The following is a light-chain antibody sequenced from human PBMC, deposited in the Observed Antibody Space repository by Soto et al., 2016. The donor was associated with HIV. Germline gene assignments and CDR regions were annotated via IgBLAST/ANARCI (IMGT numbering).Light chain of an antibody. CDR2: AAS. CDR1: QTISIY. Sequence: DVQMTQSPSSLSASVGDRVTITCRASQTISIYLNWYQHKPGRAPKLLIYAASSLQSGVPLRFSGSGSGTDFALTISSLQPEDFATYYGQQSYSTPYTFGQGTKLEIK. CDR3: QQSYSTPYT. V-gene: IGKV1-39*01. J-gene: IGKJ2*01.